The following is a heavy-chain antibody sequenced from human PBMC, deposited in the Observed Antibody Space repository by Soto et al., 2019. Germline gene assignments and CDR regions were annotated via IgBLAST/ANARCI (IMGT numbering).Heavy chain of an antibody. CDR2: IYSGGST. D-gene: IGHD4-17*01. Sequence: EVQLVETGGGLIQPGGSLRLSCAASGFTVSSNYMSWVRQAPGKGLEWVSVIYSGGSTYHAASVKGRFTISRDNSKNTLYLQMNSLRAEDTAVYYCAREADGPGDPFDSWGQGTLVIVSS. J-gene: IGHJ4*02. CDR1: GFTVSSNY. CDR3: AREADGPGDPFDS. V-gene: IGHV3-53*02.